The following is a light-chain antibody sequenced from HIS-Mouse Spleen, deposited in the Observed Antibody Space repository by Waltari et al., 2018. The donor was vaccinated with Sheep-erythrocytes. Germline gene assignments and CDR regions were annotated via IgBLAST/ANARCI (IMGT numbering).Light chain of an antibody. CDR3: CSYAGIYNHV. Sequence: QSALTQPRSVSGSPGQSVTISCTGTSSDVGGYNYVSWYQQHPGKAPKLMIYDVSKRPSGGPDRFSGSKSGNTASLTISGLQAEDEADYYCCSYAGIYNHVFATGTKVTVL. V-gene: IGLV2-11*01. CDR2: DVS. CDR1: SSDVGGYNY. J-gene: IGLJ1*01.